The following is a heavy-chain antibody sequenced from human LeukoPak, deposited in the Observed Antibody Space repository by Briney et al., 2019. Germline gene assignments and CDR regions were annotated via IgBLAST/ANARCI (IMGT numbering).Heavy chain of an antibody. CDR1: GGSISSGDYY. J-gene: IGHJ3*02. CDR3: AREWELLPHDAFDI. D-gene: IGHD1-26*01. CDR2: IYYSGST. Sequence: SQTLSLTCTVSGGSISSGDYYWSWIRQPPGKGLEWIGYIYYSGSTYYNPSLKSRVTISVDTSKNQFSLKLSSVTAADTAVYYCAREWELLPHDAFDIWGQGTMVTVS. V-gene: IGHV4-30-4*08.